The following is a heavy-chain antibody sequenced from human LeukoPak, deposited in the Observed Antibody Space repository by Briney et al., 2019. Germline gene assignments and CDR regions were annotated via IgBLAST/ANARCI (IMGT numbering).Heavy chain of an antibody. J-gene: IGHJ4*02. CDR2: ISSSSSAI. Sequence: PGGSLRLSCAASGFTFSTNAMSWVRQAPGKGLEWVSSISSSSSAIFYADSAKGRFTISRDNAKNSLYLQMNSLRAEDTAFYYCARDTFDYWGQGTLVTVSS. CDR3: ARDTFDY. CDR1: GFTFSTNA. V-gene: IGHV3-21*01.